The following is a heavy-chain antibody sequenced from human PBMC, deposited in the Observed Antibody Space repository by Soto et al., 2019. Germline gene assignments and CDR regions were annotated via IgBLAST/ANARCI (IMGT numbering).Heavy chain of an antibody. J-gene: IGHJ3*02. CDR2: IIPIFGTA. Sequence: QVQLVQSGAEVKKPGSSVKVSCKASGGTFSSYAISWVRQTPGQGLEWMGGIIPIFGTANYAQKFQGRVTITADESTSTAYMELSSLRSEDTAVYYCARLDDSSGYYYGAFDIWGQGAMVTVSS. D-gene: IGHD3-22*01. CDR1: GGTFSSYA. CDR3: ARLDDSSGYYYGAFDI. V-gene: IGHV1-69*01.